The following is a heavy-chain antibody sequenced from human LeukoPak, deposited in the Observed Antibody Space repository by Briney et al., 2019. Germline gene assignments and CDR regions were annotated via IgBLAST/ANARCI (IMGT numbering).Heavy chain of an antibody. Sequence: GGSLTLSCAASGLTFSSYAMNWVRQAPGKGLERVSTISSSGDTTYYADSVKGRFTISRDSSKNTLHLQMNSLRADDTAVYYCAKGFNWNYPHYFDYWGQGTLVTVSS. J-gene: IGHJ4*02. CDR1: GLTFSSYA. D-gene: IGHD1-7*01. CDR3: AKGFNWNYPHYFDY. CDR2: ISSSGDTT. V-gene: IGHV3-23*01.